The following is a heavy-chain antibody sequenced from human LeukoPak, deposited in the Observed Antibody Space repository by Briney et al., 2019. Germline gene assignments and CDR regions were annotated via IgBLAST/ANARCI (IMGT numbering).Heavy chain of an antibody. Sequence: GRSLRLSCAASGFTFSSYGMHWVRQAPGKGLEWVAVISYDGSNKYYADSVKGRFTISRDNSKNTLYLQMNSLRAEDTAVYYCARDWRAIVVVPAAPFFDYWGQGTLVTVSS. J-gene: IGHJ4*02. V-gene: IGHV3-30*03. D-gene: IGHD2-2*01. CDR3: ARDWRAIVVVPAAPFFDY. CDR1: GFTFSSYG. CDR2: ISYDGSNK.